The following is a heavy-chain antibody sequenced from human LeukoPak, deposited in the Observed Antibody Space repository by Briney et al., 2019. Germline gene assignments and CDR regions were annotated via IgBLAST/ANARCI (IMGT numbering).Heavy chain of an antibody. CDR3: ARDPPYSGSYDRRRANAFDI. CDR2: IYYSGST. Sequence: SETLSLTCTVTSGSISGHYWSWIRQPAGKGLEWIGSIYYSGSTYYNPSLKSRVTISVDTSKNQFSLKLSSVTAADTAVYYCARDPPYSGSYDRRRANAFDIWGQGTMVTVSS. J-gene: IGHJ3*02. V-gene: IGHV4-39*07. CDR1: SGSISGHY. D-gene: IGHD1-26*01.